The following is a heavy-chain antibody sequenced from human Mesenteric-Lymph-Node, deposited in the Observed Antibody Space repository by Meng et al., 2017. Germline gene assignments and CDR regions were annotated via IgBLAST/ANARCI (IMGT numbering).Heavy chain of an antibody. CDR2: IYHSGSAY. J-gene: IGHJ4*02. CDR1: TFSISSVHH. V-gene: IGHV4-38-2*02. CDR3: ARGITTVN. D-gene: IGHD3-10*01. Sequence: SETLSLTCTFSTFSISSVHHWGWIRQPPGKGLEWIGTIYHSGSAYYYSPSLKSRVTISVDKSKNQFSLKLSSVTAADTAVYYCARGITTVNWGQGTLVTVSS.